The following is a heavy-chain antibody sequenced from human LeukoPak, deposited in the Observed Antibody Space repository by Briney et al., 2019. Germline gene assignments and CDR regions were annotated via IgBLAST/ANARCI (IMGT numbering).Heavy chain of an antibody. CDR2: INPNSGGT. J-gene: IGHJ1*01. Sequence: MXXINPNSGGTNYAQKFQGWVTMTRDTSISTAYMELSRLRSDDTAVYYCARGLAAAGTEYFQHWGQGTLVTVSS. D-gene: IGHD6-13*01. CDR3: ARGLAAAGTEYFQH. V-gene: IGHV1-2*04.